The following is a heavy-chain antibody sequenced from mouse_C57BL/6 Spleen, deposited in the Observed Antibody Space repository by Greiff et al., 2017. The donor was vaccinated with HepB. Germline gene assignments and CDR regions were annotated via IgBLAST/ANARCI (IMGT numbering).Heavy chain of an antibody. Sequence: EVQLVESGGGLVKPGGSLKLSCAASGFTFSSYAMSWVRQTPEKRLEWVATISDGGSYTYYPDNVKGRFTISRDNAKNNLYLQMSHLKSEDTAMYYCARVGDGYPWYFDVWGTGTTVTVSS. D-gene: IGHD2-3*01. CDR3: ARVGDGYPWYFDV. CDR2: ISDGGSYT. V-gene: IGHV5-4*01. CDR1: GFTFSSYA. J-gene: IGHJ1*03.